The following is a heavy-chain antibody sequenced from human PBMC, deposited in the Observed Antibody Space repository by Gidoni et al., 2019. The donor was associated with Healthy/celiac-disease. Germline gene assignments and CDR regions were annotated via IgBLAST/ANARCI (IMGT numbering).Heavy chain of an antibody. D-gene: IGHD3-22*01. CDR1: GFTSRSDG. Sequence: QVQLVESGGGVVQPGRSLRLSCAASGFTSRSDGMHWVRQAPGKGLEWVAIIWYDEATKYCADSVKGRFTISRDNSKNMLYLQMNSLRAEDTAVYYCARDKSSGYSNWYFDLWGRGTLVTVSS. J-gene: IGHJ2*01. CDR2: IWYDEATK. V-gene: IGHV3-33*01. CDR3: ARDKSSGYSNWYFDL.